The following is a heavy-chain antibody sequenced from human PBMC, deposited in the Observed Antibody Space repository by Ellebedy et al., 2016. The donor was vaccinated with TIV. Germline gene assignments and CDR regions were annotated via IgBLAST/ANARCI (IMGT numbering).Heavy chain of an antibody. Sequence: ASVKVSXXASGYTFTSYAMHWVRQAPGQRLEWMGWINAGNGNTKYSQKFQGRVTITRDTSASTAYMELSSLRSEDTAVYYCAGSLGYFDWLSFDYWGQGTLVTVSS. V-gene: IGHV1-3*01. CDR2: INAGNGNT. CDR3: AGSLGYFDWLSFDY. D-gene: IGHD3-9*01. CDR1: GYTFTSYA. J-gene: IGHJ4*02.